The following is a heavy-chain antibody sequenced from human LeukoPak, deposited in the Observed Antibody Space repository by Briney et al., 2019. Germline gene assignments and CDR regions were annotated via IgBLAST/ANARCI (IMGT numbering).Heavy chain of an antibody. J-gene: IGHJ3*02. V-gene: IGHV1-2*02. D-gene: IGHD3-10*02. CDR2: INPNSGGT. Sequence: ASVKVSCKASGYTFTGYYMHWVRQAPGQGLEWMGWINPNSGGTNYAQKFQGRVTMTRDTSISTAYMELSRLRADDTAVYYCARALFGPNGFDIWGQGTMVTVSS. CDR3: ARALFGPNGFDI. CDR1: GYTFTGYY.